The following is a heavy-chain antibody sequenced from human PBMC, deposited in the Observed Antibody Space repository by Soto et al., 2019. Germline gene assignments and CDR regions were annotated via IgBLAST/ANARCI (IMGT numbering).Heavy chain of an antibody. CDR2: ISAYNGNT. Sequence: GASVKVSCKASGYTFTSYGISWVRQAPGQGLEWMGWISAYNGNTNYAQKLQGRVTMTTDTSTSTAYMELRSLRSDDTAVYYCARSISSSWYNWFDPWGQGTLVTVSS. CDR3: ARSISSSWYNWFDP. J-gene: IGHJ5*02. V-gene: IGHV1-18*01. D-gene: IGHD6-13*01. CDR1: GYTFTSYG.